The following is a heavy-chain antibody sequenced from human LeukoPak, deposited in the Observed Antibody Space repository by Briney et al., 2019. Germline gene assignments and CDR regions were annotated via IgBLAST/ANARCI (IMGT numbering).Heavy chain of an antibody. J-gene: IGHJ6*03. D-gene: IGHD3-10*01. V-gene: IGHV3-21*01. CDR3: ARLSAYYYGSFFYYYMDV. CDR1: GFTFSSYS. Sequence: GGSLRLSCAASGFTFSSYSMNWVRQAPGKGLEWVSSISSSSSYIYYADSVKGRFTISRDNAKNSLYLQMNRLRAEDTAVYYCARLSAYYYGSFFYYYMDVWGKGTTVTVSS. CDR2: ISSSSSYI.